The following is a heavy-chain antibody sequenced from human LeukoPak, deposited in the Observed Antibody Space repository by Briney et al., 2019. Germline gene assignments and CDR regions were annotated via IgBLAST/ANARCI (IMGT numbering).Heavy chain of an antibody. D-gene: IGHD6-19*01. CDR3: AKLTGRIAGAYFDY. Sequence: GGSLRLSCAASGFSFSSYAMSWVRQAPGKGLEWVSAIGGSGGSTYHADSVKGRFTISRDNSKNTLDLQMSSLRAEDTAVYYCAKLTGRIAGAYFDYCGQGTLVTVSS. CDR2: IGGSGGST. V-gene: IGHV3-23*01. J-gene: IGHJ4*02. CDR1: GFSFSSYA.